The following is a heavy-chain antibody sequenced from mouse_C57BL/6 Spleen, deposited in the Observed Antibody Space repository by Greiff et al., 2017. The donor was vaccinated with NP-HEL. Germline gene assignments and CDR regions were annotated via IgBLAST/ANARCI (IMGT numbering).Heavy chain of an antibody. CDR3: TRGEDGYYGTMDY. J-gene: IGHJ4*01. CDR2: IDPETGGT. D-gene: IGHD2-3*01. Sequence: VQLQQSGAELVRPGASVTLSCKASGYTFTDYEMHWVKQTPVHGLEWIGAIDPETGGTAYNQKFKGKAILTADKSSSTAYMELRSLTSEDSAVYYCTRGEDGYYGTMDYWGQGTSVTVSS. CDR1: GYTFTDYE. V-gene: IGHV1-15*01.